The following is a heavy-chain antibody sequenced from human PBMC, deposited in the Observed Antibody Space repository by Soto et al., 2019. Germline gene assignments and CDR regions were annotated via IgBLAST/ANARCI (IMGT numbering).Heavy chain of an antibody. D-gene: IGHD3-9*01. CDR1: DDSISSSSYY. Sequence: ASETLSLTCTVSDDSISSSSYYWGWIRQPPGKGLEWIGNIYYSGSTYYNPSLKSRVTISLDTSKNQFSLKLSSVTAADTAVYYCARLYYDILTGYYWYGMDVWGQGTTVTVSS. J-gene: IGHJ6*02. CDR3: ARLYYDILTGYYWYGMDV. CDR2: IYYSGST. V-gene: IGHV4-39*01.